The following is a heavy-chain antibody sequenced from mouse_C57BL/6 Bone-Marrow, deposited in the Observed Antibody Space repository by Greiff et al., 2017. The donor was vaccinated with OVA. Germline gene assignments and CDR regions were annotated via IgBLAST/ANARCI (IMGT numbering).Heavy chain of an antibody. CDR3: AREGYYYAWFAY. V-gene: IGHV1-69*01. Sequence: QVQLQQPGAELVMPGASVKLSCKASDYTFTSYWMHWVKQRPGQGLEWIGEIDPSDSYTNYNQKFKGKSTLTVDKSSSTAYMQLSSLTSEDSAVYYCAREGYYYAWFAYWGQGTLVTVSA. D-gene: IGHD1-1*01. CDR2: IDPSDSYT. J-gene: IGHJ3*01. CDR1: DYTFTSYW.